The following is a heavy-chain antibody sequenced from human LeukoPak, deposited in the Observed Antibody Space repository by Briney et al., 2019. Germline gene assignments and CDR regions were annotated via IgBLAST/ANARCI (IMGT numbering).Heavy chain of an antibody. CDR2: TYYRSKWYS. CDR3: ARDLGNSGWYTFDY. V-gene: IGHV6-1*01. Sequence: SQTLALTCAISGDSLSSNNGGWNWIRQSPSSGLEWLVRTYYRSKWYSDYAVSMGGRITINPDTSKNHFSLQLNSVTPDDTAVYYCARDLGNSGWYTFDYWGQGTLVTVSS. D-gene: IGHD6-19*01. CDR1: GDSLSSNNGG. J-gene: IGHJ4*02.